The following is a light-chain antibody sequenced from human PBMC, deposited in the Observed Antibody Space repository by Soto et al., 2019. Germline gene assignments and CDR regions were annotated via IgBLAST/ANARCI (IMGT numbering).Light chain of an antibody. CDR1: TSDIGGYNC. CDR3: SSCTSSSTLV. Sequence: QSVLTQPASVSGSPGQSITISCTGTTSDIGGYNCVSWYQQHPGKAPQVMIYGVTNRPSGVSNRFSGSKSGYTASLTISGLQVEDEADYYCSSCTSSSTLVFGGGTQLTVL. J-gene: IGLJ7*01. V-gene: IGLV2-14*03. CDR2: GVT.